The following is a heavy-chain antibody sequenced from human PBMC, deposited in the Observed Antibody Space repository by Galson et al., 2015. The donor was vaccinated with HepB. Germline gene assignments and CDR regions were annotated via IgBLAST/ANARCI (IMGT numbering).Heavy chain of an antibody. V-gene: IGHV3-30*04. D-gene: IGHD5-24*01. CDR2: ISGDGSRQ. CDR1: GFTFSVQA. J-gene: IGHJ6*02. Sequence: SLRLSCAVSGFTFSVQAMHWVRQAPGKGLEWVAVISGDGSRQYYAGSVKGRFTISRDNSKNTLYLQSDILRAEDTAVYYCARDIYSYGRVGSMDVWGQGTTVTVSS. CDR3: ARDIYSYGRVGSMDV.